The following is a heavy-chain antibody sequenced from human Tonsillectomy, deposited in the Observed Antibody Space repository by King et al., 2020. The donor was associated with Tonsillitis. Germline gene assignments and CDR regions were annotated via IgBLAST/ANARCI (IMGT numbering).Heavy chain of an antibody. J-gene: IGHJ4*02. CDR3: AKDRGSDWYFDL. CDR2: ISYDGRNK. V-gene: IGHV3-30*18. CDR1: GFTFSSYG. Sequence: VQLVESGGGVVQPGRSLRLSCAASGFTFSSYGMHWVRQAPGKGLEWVAVISYDGRNKFYAESVKGRFTISRDNSKKTMYLQMNSLRAGDTAVYYCAKDRGSDWYFDLWGQGTLVTVSS. D-gene: IGHD6-19*01.